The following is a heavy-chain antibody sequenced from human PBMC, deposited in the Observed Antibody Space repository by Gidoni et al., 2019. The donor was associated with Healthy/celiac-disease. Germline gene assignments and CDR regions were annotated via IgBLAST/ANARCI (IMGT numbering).Heavy chain of an antibody. D-gene: IGHD6-13*01. CDR1: GFTFRSYW. Sequence: EVQLVESGGGLVQPGGSLRLSCAASGFTFRSYWMSWVRQAPGKGLEWVANIKQDGSEKYYVDSVKGRFTISRDNAKNSLYLQMNSLRAEDTAVYYCARDRAAAGTPYYYYGMDVWGQGTTVTVSS. J-gene: IGHJ6*02. CDR2: IKQDGSEK. V-gene: IGHV3-7*01. CDR3: ARDRAAAGTPYYYYGMDV.